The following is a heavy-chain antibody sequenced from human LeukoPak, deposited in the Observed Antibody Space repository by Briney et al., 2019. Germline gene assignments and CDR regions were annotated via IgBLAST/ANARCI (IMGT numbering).Heavy chain of an antibody. CDR3: AREFLEKGQYGDYEYFQH. D-gene: IGHD4-17*01. CDR2: MNQDGSEK. J-gene: IGHJ1*01. CDR1: GFTFSSYS. Sequence: GGSLRLSCEASGFTFSSYSMTWVRQAPGKGLEWVAYMNQDGSEKNYVDVVKGRFTISRDNSKNTLYLQMNSLRAEDTAVYYCAREFLEKGQYGDYEYFQHWGQGTLVTVSS. V-gene: IGHV3-7*01.